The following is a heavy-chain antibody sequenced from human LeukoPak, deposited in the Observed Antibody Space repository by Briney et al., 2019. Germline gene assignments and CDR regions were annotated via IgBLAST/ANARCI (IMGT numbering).Heavy chain of an antibody. V-gene: IGHV4-59*12. CDR3: ARYNYDSSGYYCRFDY. Sequence: PSETLSLTCTVSGGSISSYYRSWIRQPPGKGLEWIGYIYYSGSTNYNPSLKSRVTISVDTSKNQFSLKLSSVTAADTAVYYCARYNYDSSGYYCRFDYWGQGTLVTVSS. J-gene: IGHJ4*02. CDR1: GGSISSYY. CDR2: IYYSGST. D-gene: IGHD3-22*01.